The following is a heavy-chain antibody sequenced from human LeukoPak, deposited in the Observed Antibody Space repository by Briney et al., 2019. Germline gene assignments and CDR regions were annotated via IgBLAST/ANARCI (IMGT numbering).Heavy chain of an antibody. CDR2: IYYSGST. CDR1: GGSISTYY. V-gene: IGHV4-59*01. Sequence: PSETLSLTCTVSGGSISTYYWSWIRQPPGKGLEWIGYIYYSGSTNYNPSLKSRVTISLDTSKNQFSLRLSSVTAADTGMYYCARGYYGSGSSIAYWGQGTLATVSS. J-gene: IGHJ4*02. D-gene: IGHD3-10*01. CDR3: ARGYYGSGSSIAY.